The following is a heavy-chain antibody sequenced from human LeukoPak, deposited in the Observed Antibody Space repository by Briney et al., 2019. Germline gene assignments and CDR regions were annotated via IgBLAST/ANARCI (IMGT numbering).Heavy chain of an antibody. CDR3: ARVPRGVRGVIITAIDY. J-gene: IGHJ4*02. CDR2: IYYSGST. Sequence: SETQSLTCTVSGGSISSSSYYRGWIRQPPGKGLEWIGSIYYSGSTYYNPSLKSRVTISVDTSKNQFSLKLSSVTAADTAVYYCARVPRGVRGVIITAIDYWGQGTLVTVSS. V-gene: IGHV4-39*01. D-gene: IGHD3-10*01. CDR1: GGSISSSSYY.